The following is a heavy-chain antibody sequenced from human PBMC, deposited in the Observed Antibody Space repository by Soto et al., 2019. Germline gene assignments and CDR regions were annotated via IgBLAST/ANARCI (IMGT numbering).Heavy chain of an antibody. V-gene: IGHV4-31*03. CDR1: GGSISSGGYY. J-gene: IGHJ5*02. CDR2: IYYSGST. CDR3: ARVLTIFGVVNWFDP. D-gene: IGHD3-3*01. Sequence: SETLSLTCTVSGGSISSGGYYWSWIRQHPGKGLEWIGYIYYSGSTYYNPSLKSRVTISVDTSKNQFSLKLSSVTAADTAVYYCARVLTIFGVVNWFDPWGQGTLVTVSS.